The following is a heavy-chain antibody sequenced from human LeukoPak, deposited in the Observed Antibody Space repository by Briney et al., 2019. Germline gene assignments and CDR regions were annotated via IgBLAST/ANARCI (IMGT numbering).Heavy chain of an antibody. Sequence: GESQKISCKGSGYSFTSYWIGWVRQMPGKGLEWMGIIYPGDSDTRYSPSFQGQVTISADKSISTAYLQWSSLKASDTAMYYCARSRYYGSGRGSAMFDYWGQGTLVTVSS. CDR1: GYSFTSYW. D-gene: IGHD3-10*01. V-gene: IGHV5-51*01. CDR3: ARSRYYGSGRGSAMFDY. CDR2: IYPGDSDT. J-gene: IGHJ4*02.